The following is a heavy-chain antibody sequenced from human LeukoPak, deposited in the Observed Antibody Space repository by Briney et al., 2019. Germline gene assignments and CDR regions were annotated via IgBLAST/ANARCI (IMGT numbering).Heavy chain of an antibody. CDR1: GGTFSSYA. Sequence: ASVKVSCKASGGTFSSYAISWVRQAPGQGLEWMGRIIPILGIANYAQKFQGRVTITADKSTSTAYMELSSLRSEDTAVYYCARPLIGHDAFDIWGQGTMVTVSS. D-gene: IGHD3-10*01. CDR3: ARPLIGHDAFDI. V-gene: IGHV1-69*04. J-gene: IGHJ3*02. CDR2: IIPILGIA.